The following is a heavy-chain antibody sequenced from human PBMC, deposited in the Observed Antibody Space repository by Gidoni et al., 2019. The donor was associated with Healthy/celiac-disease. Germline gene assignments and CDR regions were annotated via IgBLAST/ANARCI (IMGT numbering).Heavy chain of an antibody. CDR1: GFHFGEYA. J-gene: IGHJ6*02. D-gene: IGHD4-4*01. V-gene: IGHV3-49*05. CDR3: TRDLQSPTDPNYYYYYGMDV. CDR2: IRSKAYGGTT. Sequence: EVQLVESGGGLVKPGRSLRLSCTASGFHFGEYAMSWLRQAPGKGLEWVGFIRSKAYGGTTEYAASVKGRFTISRDDSKSIAYLQMNSLKTEDTAVYYCTRDLQSPTDPNYYYYYGMDVWGQGTTVTVSS.